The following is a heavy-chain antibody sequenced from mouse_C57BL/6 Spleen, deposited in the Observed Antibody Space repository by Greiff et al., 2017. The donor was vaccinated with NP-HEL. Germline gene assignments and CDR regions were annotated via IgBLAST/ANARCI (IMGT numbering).Heavy chain of an antibody. CDR3: ARLTGNPFFDY. V-gene: IGHV1-61*01. Sequence: VQLQQPGAELVRPGSSVKLSCKASGYTFTSYWMDWVKQRPGQGLEWIGNIYPSDSETHYNQKFKDKATLTVDKSSSTAYMQLSSLTSEDSAVYYCARLTGNPFFDYWGQGTTLTVSS. CDR2: IYPSDSET. D-gene: IGHD4-1*01. CDR1: GYTFTSYW. J-gene: IGHJ2*01.